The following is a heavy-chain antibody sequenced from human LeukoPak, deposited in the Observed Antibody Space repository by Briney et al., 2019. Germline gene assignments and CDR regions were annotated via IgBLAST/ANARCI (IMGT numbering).Heavy chain of an antibody. V-gene: IGHV4-34*01. CDR3: GGHTYDYVWGSYRLAFDY. D-gene: IGHD3-16*02. Sequence: PSETLSLTCAVSGGSFSGSYWSWIRQPPGKGLEWIGEINHSGSTNYNPSLVSRVTITVDTTNNKFFLMLSNVTGADPAVDYCGGHTYDYVWGSYRLAFDYWGQGTLVTVSS. CDR2: INHSGST. CDR1: GGSFSGSY. J-gene: IGHJ4*02.